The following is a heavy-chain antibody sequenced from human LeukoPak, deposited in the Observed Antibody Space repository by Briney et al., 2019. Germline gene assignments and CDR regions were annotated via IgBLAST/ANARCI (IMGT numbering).Heavy chain of an antibody. J-gene: IGHJ3*02. CDR3: ARLSVDTAMVAAFDI. D-gene: IGHD5-18*01. CDR1: GYTFTVYY. CDR2: INPNSGGT. V-gene: IGHV1-2*06. Sequence: ASVKVSCKDSGYTFTVYYMHWVRQAPGQGLEWMGRINPNSGGTNYAQKFQGRVTMTRDTSISTAYMELSRLRSDDTAVYYCARLSVDTAMVAAFDIWGQGTMVTVSS.